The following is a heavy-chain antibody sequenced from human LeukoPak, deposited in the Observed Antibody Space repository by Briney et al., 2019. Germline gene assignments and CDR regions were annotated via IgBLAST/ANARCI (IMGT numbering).Heavy chain of an antibody. V-gene: IGHV1-2*02. CDR1: EYTFTGYY. J-gene: IGHJ4*02. CDR2: INPNSGGT. Sequence: ASMKVSCKASEYTFTGYYIHWVRQAPGQGLEWMGWINPNSGGTNYAQKFQGRATMTRDTSISTAYMELSRLRSDDAAVYYCARGAMAGTAYFDYWGQGTLVTVSS. CDR3: ARGAMAGTAYFDY. D-gene: IGHD6-19*01.